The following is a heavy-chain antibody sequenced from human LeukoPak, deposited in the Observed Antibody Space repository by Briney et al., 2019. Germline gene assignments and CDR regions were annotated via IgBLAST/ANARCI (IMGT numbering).Heavy chain of an antibody. D-gene: IGHD1-26*01. V-gene: IGHV5-10-1*01. CDR3: ARHDSGSYSVFDS. CDR1: GYSFTSYW. CDR2: IDPSDSYT. J-gene: IGHJ4*02. Sequence: GESLKISCKGSGYSFTSYWISWVRQMPGKGPEWMGLIDPSDSYTNYSPSFQGHVTISADKSITTAYLQWSSLKASDTAIYYCARHDSGSYSVFDSWGQGTLVTVSS.